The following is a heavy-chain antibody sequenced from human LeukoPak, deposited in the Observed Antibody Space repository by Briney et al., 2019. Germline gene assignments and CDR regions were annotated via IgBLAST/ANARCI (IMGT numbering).Heavy chain of an antibody. V-gene: IGHV3-30*03. CDR1: GFSFSRYW. CDR2: ISYDGSNK. CDR3: ARDSFGSSSWSENRAFDI. D-gene: IGHD6-13*01. Sequence: GGSLRLSCAASGFSFSRYWMSWVRQAPGKGLEWVAVISYDGSNKYYADSVKGRFTISRDNSKNTLYLQMNSLRAEDTAVYYCARDSFGSSSWSENRAFDIWGQGTMVTVSS. J-gene: IGHJ3*02.